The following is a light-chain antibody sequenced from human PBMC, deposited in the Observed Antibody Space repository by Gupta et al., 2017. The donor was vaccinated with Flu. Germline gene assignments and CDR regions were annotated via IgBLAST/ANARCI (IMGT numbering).Light chain of an antibody. CDR3: QQYGSSPRT. J-gene: IGKJ1*01. V-gene: IGKV3-20*01. CDR1: QTISSNY. CDR2: GAS. Sequence: ERATLSCRASQTISSNYLAWYQQKPGQAPRLLLYGASSRATGIPDRFSGSGSGTDFTLTISRLEPEDLAVYYCQQYGSSPRTFGQGTKVEIK.